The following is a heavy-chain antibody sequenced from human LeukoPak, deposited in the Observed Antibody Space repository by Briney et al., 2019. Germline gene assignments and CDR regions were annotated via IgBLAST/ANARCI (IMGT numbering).Heavy chain of an antibody. J-gene: IGHJ4*02. V-gene: IGHV3-33*01. D-gene: IGHD4-17*01. CDR3: ARARTTRGFDY. Sequence: PGGSLRLSCAASGFTFNSYGIHWVRQAPGKGLEWVAFIWYDGSNKYYADSVKGRFTISRDNSKNTQYLQMNSLRAEDTAVYYCARARTTRGFDYWGQGTLVTVSS. CDR2: IWYDGSNK. CDR1: GFTFNSYG.